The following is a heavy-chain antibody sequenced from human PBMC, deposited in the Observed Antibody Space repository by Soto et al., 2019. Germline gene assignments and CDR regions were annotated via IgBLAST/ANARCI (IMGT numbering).Heavy chain of an antibody. CDR1: GYTFTRYG. Sequence: ASVKVSCKASGYTFTRYGISWVRQAPGQGLEWMGWISGYNGDTNYAQKFQDRASMTIDTSTGTAYMELRSLTSDDTAIYYCAKNGQPPYYYYGLDVWGQGTKVTVS. V-gene: IGHV1-18*01. CDR2: ISGYNGDT. CDR3: AKNGQPPYYYYGLDV. D-gene: IGHD2-8*01. J-gene: IGHJ6*02.